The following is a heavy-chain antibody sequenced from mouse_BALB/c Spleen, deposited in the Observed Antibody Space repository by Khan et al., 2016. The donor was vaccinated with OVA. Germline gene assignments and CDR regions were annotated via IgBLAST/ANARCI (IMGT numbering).Heavy chain of an antibody. J-gene: IGHJ2*01. CDR3: ARDYGSSYYYFDY. D-gene: IGHD1-1*01. CDR2: ISYSGST. Sequence: QLEESGPGLVKPSQSLSLTCTVTGYSITSDYAWNWIRQFPGNKLEWMGYISYSGSTSYNPSLKSRISITRDTSKNQFFLQLNSVTTGDTATYYCARDYGSSYYYFDYWGQGTTLTVSS. V-gene: IGHV3-2*02. CDR1: GYSITSDYA.